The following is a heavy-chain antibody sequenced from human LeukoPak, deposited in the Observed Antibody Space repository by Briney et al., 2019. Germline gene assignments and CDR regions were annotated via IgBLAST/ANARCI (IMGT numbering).Heavy chain of an antibody. CDR3: ARVPRLGGYYFDY. J-gene: IGHJ4*02. D-gene: IGHD3-16*01. CDR1: GGSISSGSYF. Sequence: PSETLSLTCTVSGGSISSGSYFWSWIRQPAGKGLEWIGRIYTSGSTTYNPSLKSRVTISVDTSKNQFSLKLSSVTAADMAVYYCARVPRLGGYYFDYWGQGTLVTVSS. V-gene: IGHV4-61*02. CDR2: IYTSGST.